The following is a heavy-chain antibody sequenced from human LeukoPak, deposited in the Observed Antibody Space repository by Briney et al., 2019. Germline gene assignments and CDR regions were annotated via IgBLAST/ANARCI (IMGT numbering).Heavy chain of an antibody. Sequence: GGSLRLSCAASGFTFSSYAMSWVRQAPGKGLVWVSRINGDGSNTTYADSVKGRFTISRDNSKNTLYLQMNSLRAEDTAVYYCARDECSGGSCYDYWFDPWGQGTLVTVSS. CDR1: GFTFSSYA. J-gene: IGHJ5*02. CDR3: ARDECSGGSCYDYWFDP. D-gene: IGHD2-15*01. CDR2: INGDGSNT. V-gene: IGHV3-74*03.